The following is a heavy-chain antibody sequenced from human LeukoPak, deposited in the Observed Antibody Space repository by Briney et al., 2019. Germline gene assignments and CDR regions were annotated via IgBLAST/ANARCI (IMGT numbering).Heavy chain of an antibody. CDR1: GFSFSSYP. D-gene: IGHD3-22*01. Sequence: GGSLRLSCVASGFSFSSYPMNWVRQAPGEGLEWVSHINSDTNITPYTASVSGRFTISRDNAKNSLYLHVNSLRDEDTAVYYCVRDRAGYYDNSGIFFDYWGQGTLVTVSS. J-gene: IGHJ4*02. CDR2: INSDTNIT. CDR3: VRDRAGYYDNSGIFFDY. V-gene: IGHV3-48*02.